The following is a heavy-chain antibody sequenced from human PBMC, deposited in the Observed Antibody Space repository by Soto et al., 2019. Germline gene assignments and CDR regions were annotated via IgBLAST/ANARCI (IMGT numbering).Heavy chain of an antibody. CDR3: ARTKTTPPAVWYFDL. J-gene: IGHJ2*01. D-gene: IGHD4-17*01. CDR2: VYHSGKA. V-gene: IGHV4-59*08. CDR1: GDYISSHY. Sequence: QVQLQESGPGLLKPSETLSLTCTVSGDYISSHYWSLIRQPPGKGLEWIGYVYHSGKADSNPPLKSRVTLSMDTSKRPISLGLTSVSAAYTAVYYCARTKTTPPAVWYFDLWGRGTLVT.